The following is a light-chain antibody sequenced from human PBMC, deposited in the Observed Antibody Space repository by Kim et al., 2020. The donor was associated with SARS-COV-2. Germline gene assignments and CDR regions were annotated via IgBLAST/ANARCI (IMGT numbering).Light chain of an antibody. CDR2: QDS. Sequence: VAPGQTASITCSGDKLGDKYACWYQQKPGQAPVLVIYQDSKRPSGIPERFSGSNSGNTATLTISGTQAMDEADYYCQAWDSSTFYVFGTGTKVTVL. CDR1: KLGDKY. V-gene: IGLV3-1*01. J-gene: IGLJ1*01. CDR3: QAWDSSTFYV.